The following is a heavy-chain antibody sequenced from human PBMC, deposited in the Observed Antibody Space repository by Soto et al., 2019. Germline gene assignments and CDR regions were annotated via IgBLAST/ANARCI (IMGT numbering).Heavy chain of an antibody. D-gene: IGHD2-8*01. Sequence: QVQLVQSGAEVREPGSSVKVSCEASGGTFRSYAINWVRQAPGQGLEWMGGIIPMFGKANYAEKFLGRVTMTADEATRTAYMEVSSLKSEDTAVYYCARSMETNYFYCMDVWGLGTTVTVSS. CDR2: IIPMFGKA. CDR3: ARSMETNYFYCMDV. J-gene: IGHJ6*02. V-gene: IGHV1-69*01. CDR1: GGTFRSYA.